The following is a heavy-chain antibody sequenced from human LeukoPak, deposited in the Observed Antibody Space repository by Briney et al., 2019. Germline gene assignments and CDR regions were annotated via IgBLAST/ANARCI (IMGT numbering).Heavy chain of an antibody. D-gene: IGHD4-17*01. CDR1: GGSVSSGSYY. CDR3: ARDRGYGDVDY. CDR2: IYYSGST. J-gene: IGHJ4*02. V-gene: IGHV4-61*01. Sequence: PSETLSLTCTVSGGSVSSGSYYWSWIRQPPGKGLEWIGYIYYSGSTNYNPSLKSRVTISVDTSKNQFSLKLSSVTAADTAVYYCARDRGYGDVDYWGQGTLVTVSS.